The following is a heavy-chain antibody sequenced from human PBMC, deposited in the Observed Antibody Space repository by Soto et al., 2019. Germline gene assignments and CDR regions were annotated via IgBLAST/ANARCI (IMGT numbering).Heavy chain of an antibody. CDR3: ARDVSMGRGY. CDR1: GYSISSDNW. D-gene: IGHD3-10*01. Sequence: PSETLSLTCGVSGYSISSDNWWVWIRQPPGKGLEWIGYIHYSGITYSNPSLKSRLTMSVDTSKNQFSLKLSSVTAADTAVYYCARDVSMGRGYWGQGTLVTVSS. V-gene: IGHV4-28*03. J-gene: IGHJ4*02. CDR2: IHYSGIT.